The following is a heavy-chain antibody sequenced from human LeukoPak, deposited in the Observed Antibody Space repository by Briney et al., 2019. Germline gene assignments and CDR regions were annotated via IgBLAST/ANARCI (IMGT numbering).Heavy chain of an antibody. V-gene: IGHV3-23*01. CDR1: GFTFSNYA. J-gene: IGHJ4*02. CDR2: ISGSGGST. Sequence: PGGSLRLSCAASGFTFSNYAMSWVRQAPGKGLEWVSAISGSGGSTYYADSVKGRFTISRDNSKNTLYLQMNSLRAEDTAVYYCARAPYYDILTGLYQGIIYWGQGTLVTVSS. D-gene: IGHD3-9*01. CDR3: ARAPYYDILTGLYQGIIY.